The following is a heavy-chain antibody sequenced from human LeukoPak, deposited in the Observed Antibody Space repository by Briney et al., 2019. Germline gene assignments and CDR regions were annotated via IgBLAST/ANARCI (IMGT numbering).Heavy chain of an antibody. D-gene: IGHD3-10*01. Sequence: SETLSLTCTVSGGSISSYYWSWIRQPPGKGLEWIGYIYYSGSTNYNPSLKSRVTISVDTSKNQFSLKLSSVTAADTAVYYCARGGAEYYGSGSYYNALGCDYWGQGTLVTVSS. J-gene: IGHJ4*02. CDR3: ARGGAEYYGSGSYYNALGCDY. CDR1: GGSISSYY. CDR2: IYYSGST. V-gene: IGHV4-59*01.